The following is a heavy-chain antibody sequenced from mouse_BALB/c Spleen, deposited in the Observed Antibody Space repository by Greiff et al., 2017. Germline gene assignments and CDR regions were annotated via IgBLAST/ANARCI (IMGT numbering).Heavy chain of an antibody. CDR3: AKGGTWGYFDV. V-gene: IGHV3-1*02. CDR2: IHYSGST. D-gene: IGHD3-3*01. CDR1: GYSITSGYS. J-gene: IGHJ1*01. Sequence: DVQLQESGPDLVKPSQSLSLTCTVTGYSITSGYSWHWIRQFPGNQLEWMGYIHYSGSTNYNPSLNSRISITRDTSKNQFFLQLNSVTTEDTATYCCAKGGTWGYFDVWGAGTTVTVSS.